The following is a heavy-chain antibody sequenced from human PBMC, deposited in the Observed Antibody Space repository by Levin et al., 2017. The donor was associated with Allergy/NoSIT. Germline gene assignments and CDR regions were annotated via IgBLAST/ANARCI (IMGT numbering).Heavy chain of an antibody. D-gene: IGHD2-21*01. J-gene: IGHJ3*02. CDR1: GFTFSTYF. CDR2: ISYDGTNK. Sequence: SCAASGFTFSTYFMHWVRQAPGKGLEWVALISYDGTNKYYADAVKGRFTISRDNSKNTLYLQMNSLRAEDTAIYYCASSDGVKGAFDIWGQGTMVTVSS. CDR3: ASSDGVKGAFDI. V-gene: IGHV3-30*04.